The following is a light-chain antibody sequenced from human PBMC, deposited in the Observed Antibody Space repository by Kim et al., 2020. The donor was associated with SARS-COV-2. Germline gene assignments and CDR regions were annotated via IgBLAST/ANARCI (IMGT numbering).Light chain of an antibody. CDR1: NLRNKY. Sequence: SSSPGHTAPVTCSGDNLRNKYASGYQQRPGPSPLRVIHQDNKRPSGIPERFSGSNSGNTATLTIRGNQAMDEAEYYCQVWDSDTVIFGGGTKLTVL. V-gene: IGLV3-1*01. J-gene: IGLJ2*01. CDR2: QDN. CDR3: QVWDSDTVI.